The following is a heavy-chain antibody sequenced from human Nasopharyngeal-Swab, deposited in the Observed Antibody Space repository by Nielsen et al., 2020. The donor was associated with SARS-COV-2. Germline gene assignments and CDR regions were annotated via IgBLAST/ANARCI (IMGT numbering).Heavy chain of an antibody. CDR1: GGSFSGYY. CDR2: INHSGST. CDR3: ARGRFTVHKYYYYYYGMDV. Sequence: SETLSLTCAVYGGSFSGYYWSWIRQPPGKGLEWIGEINHSGSTNYNPSLKSRVTISVDTSKNQFSLKLSSVTAADTAVYHCARGRFTVHKYYYYYYGMDVWGQGTTVTVSS. D-gene: IGHD4-17*01. J-gene: IGHJ6*02. V-gene: IGHV4-34*01.